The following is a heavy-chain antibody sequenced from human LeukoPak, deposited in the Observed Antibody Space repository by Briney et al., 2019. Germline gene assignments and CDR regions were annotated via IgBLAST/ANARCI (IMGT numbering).Heavy chain of an antibody. J-gene: IGHJ4*02. CDR2: ISSSSSYI. D-gene: IGHD3-22*01. CDR3: ARWHYDSSGYYLFDY. V-gene: IGHV3-21*01. CDR1: GFTFSSYS. Sequence: PGGSLRLSCAASGFTFSSYSMNWVRQAPGKGLEWVSSISSSSSYIYYADSVKGRFTTSRDNAKNSLYLQMNSLRAEDTAVYYCARWHYDSSGYYLFDYWGQGTLATVSS.